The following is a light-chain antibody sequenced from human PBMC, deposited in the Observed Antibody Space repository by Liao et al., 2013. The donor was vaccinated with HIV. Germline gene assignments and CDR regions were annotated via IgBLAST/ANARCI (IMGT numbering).Light chain of an antibody. CDR3: QAWDSSTMV. V-gene: IGLV3-1*01. CDR1: KLGNNY. CDR2: QDT. Sequence: SYELTQPPSVSVSPGQTASITCSGDKLGNNYASWYQQKPGQSPVLVIYQDTRRPSGIPERFSGSNSGNTATLTISGTQAMDEADYYCQAWDSSTMVFGGGTKLTVL. J-gene: IGLJ2*01.